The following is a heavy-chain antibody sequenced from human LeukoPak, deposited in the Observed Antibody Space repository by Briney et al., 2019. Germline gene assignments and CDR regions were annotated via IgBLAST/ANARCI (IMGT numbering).Heavy chain of an antibody. Sequence: GGSLRLSCAASGFTFSSYAMHWVRQAPGKGLEWVAVISYGGSNKYYADSVKGRFTISRDNSKNTLYLQMNSLRAEDTAVYYCARDRAILQWIQLWLYGLDYWGQGTLVTVSS. CDR3: ARDRAILQWIQLWLYGLDY. CDR2: ISYGGSNK. CDR1: GFTFSSYA. J-gene: IGHJ4*02. V-gene: IGHV3-30-3*01. D-gene: IGHD5-18*01.